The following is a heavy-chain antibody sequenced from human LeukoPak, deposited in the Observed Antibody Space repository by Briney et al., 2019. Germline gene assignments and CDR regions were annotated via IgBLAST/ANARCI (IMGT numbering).Heavy chain of an antibody. V-gene: IGHV1-69*04. Sequence: GASVKVSCKASGYTFTSYGISWVRQAPGQGLEWMGRIIPILGIANYAQKFQGRVTITADKSTSTAYMELSSLRSEDTAVYYCARDQGDYSSSWYQEWGQGTLVTVSS. CDR3: ARDQGDYSSSWYQE. D-gene: IGHD6-13*01. CDR1: GYTFTSYG. J-gene: IGHJ4*02. CDR2: IIPILGIA.